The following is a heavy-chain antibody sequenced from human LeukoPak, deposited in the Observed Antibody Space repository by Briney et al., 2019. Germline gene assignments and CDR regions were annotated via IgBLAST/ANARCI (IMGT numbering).Heavy chain of an antibody. V-gene: IGHV3-9*01. J-gene: IGHJ2*01. CDR1: GFIFDDYA. Sequence: GRSLRLSCAASGFIFDDYAMHWVRQAPGKGLEWVSGISWNSGSLAYADSVKGRFTISRDNAKNSLYLQMNSLRTEDTALYYCARGLGGDQGYFDLWGRGTLATASS. D-gene: IGHD3-10*01. CDR3: ARGLGGDQGYFDL. CDR2: ISWNSGSL.